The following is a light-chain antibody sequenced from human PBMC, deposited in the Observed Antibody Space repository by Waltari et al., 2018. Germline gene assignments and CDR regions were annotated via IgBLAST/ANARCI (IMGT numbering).Light chain of an antibody. V-gene: IGLV2-11*01. CDR3: CSFAGSPYV. CDR2: EVS. J-gene: IGLJ1*01. Sequence: QSALTQPRSVSGSPGQSVTISCTGTSSDVGGYNYVSWYQQNPGKAPKLMIYEVSKRPSAVPVRFSASKSGNTASLTISGLQTDDEADYYCCSFAGSPYVFGPGTKVTVL. CDR1: SSDVGGYNY.